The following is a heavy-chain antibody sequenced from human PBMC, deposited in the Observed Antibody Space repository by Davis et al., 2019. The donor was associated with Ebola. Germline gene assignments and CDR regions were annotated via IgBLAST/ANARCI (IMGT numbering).Heavy chain of an antibody. CDR1: GGSISSYY. D-gene: IGHD2-15*01. CDR2: IYYSGSP. Sequence: SQTLSLTCTVSGGSISSYYWSWIRQPPGKGLEWIGYIYYSGSPNYNPSLKSRVTISVDTSKNQFSLKLSSVTAADTAVYYCARLGLLKRDRYFDYWGQGTLVTVSS. J-gene: IGHJ4*02. V-gene: IGHV4-59*08. CDR3: ARLGLLKRDRYFDY.